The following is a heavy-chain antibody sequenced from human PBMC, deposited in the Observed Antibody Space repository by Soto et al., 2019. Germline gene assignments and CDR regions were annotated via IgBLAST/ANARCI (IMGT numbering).Heavy chain of an antibody. CDR2: VYSSGGT. CDR3: ARGQRFSDWFDP. Sequence: PSETLSLTCTVSGDSMSSYYWTWIRQPAGKGLEWIGRVYSSGGTHYNPSLKSRVTISLDTSKNQFSLRLLSVTDAGTAVYYCARGQRFSDWFDPWGQGTLVTVSS. CDR1: GDSMSSYY. D-gene: IGHD3-3*01. J-gene: IGHJ5*02. V-gene: IGHV4-4*07.